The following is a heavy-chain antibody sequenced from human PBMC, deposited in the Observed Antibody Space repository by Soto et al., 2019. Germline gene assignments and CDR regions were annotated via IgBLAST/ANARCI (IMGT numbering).Heavy chain of an antibody. D-gene: IGHD4-17*01. Sequence: PSETLSLTCAGSGYSISSGYYWGWIRQPPGKGLEWIGSIYHSGSTYYNPSLKSRVTISVDTSKNQFSLKLSSVTAADTAVYYCARVWPDTVTNWFDPWGQGTLVTVSS. J-gene: IGHJ5*02. CDR1: GYSISSGYY. CDR3: ARVWPDTVTNWFDP. V-gene: IGHV4-38-2*01. CDR2: IYHSGST.